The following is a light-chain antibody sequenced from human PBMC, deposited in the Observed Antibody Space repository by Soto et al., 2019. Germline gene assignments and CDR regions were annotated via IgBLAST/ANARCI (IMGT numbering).Light chain of an antibody. J-gene: IGLJ7*01. Sequence: QSALTQPPSLSGTPGQRVTISCSGSTSNIAGNTVHWYQHLPETAPKLLIYIDDQRPSGVPDRFSGSKSGTSASLAISGLQSEDEAGDYCATWDDSLNAAVFGGGTQLTVL. CDR1: TSNIAGNT. V-gene: IGLV1-44*01. CDR2: IDD. CDR3: ATWDDSLNAAV.